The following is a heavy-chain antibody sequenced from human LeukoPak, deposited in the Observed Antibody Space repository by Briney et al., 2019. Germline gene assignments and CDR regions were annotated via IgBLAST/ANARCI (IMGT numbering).Heavy chain of an antibody. D-gene: IGHD6-19*01. J-gene: IGHJ4*02. CDR3: ARDLMDSSGWQVFDY. V-gene: IGHV4-4*02. Sequence: SETLSLTCAVSGGSISTTNWWNWVRQPPGKGLEWIGEIYHSGSTNYNPSLKSRVTISVDKSKNQFSLKLSSVTAADTAVYYCARDLMDSSGWQVFDYWGQGTLVTVSS. CDR2: IYHSGST. CDR1: GGSISTTNW.